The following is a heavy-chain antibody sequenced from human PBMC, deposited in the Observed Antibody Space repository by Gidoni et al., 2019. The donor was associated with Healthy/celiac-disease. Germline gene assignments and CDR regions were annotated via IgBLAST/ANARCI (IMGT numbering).Heavy chain of an antibody. D-gene: IGHD5-12*01. V-gene: IGHV3-53*01. Sequence: EVQLVESGGVLIQPGGSLRLSCAASGFTVSSNYMSWVRQAPGKGLEWVSVIYSGGSTYYADSVKGRFTISRDNSKNTLYLQMNSLRAEDTAVYYCASERVVATGYFDYWGQGTLVTVSS. CDR3: ASERVVATGYFDY. J-gene: IGHJ4*02. CDR1: GFTVSSNY. CDR2: IYSGGST.